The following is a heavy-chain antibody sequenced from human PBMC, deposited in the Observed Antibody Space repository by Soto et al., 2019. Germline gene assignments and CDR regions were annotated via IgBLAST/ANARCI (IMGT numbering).Heavy chain of an antibody. CDR3: ARAPFTMFTYLDV. J-gene: IGHJ6*03. V-gene: IGHV1-8*01. D-gene: IGHD3-10*02. CDR2: MNPNSGNT. CDR1: GYTFTSFD. Sequence: QVQLVQSGAEVKKPGASVKVSCKASGYTFTSFDIHWVRQAPGQGLEWLGWMNPNSGNTDYAQKFQGRVTMTRNTSIITASMELSSLRSEDTAVYSCARAPFTMFTYLDVWGKGTTVTVSS.